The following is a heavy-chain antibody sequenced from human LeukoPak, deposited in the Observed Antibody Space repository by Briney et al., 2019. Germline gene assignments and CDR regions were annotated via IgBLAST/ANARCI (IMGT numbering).Heavy chain of an antibody. J-gene: IGHJ4*02. CDR2: IKQDGSEK. Sequence: GGSLRLSCAASGFTFSSYWMSWVRQAPGKGLEWVANIKQDGSEKYYVDSVKGRFTVSRDNAKNSLYLQMNSLRAEDTAVYYCARAPDTIFGVVKAFDYWAREPWSPSPQ. CDR3: ARAPDTIFGVVKAFDY. CDR1: GFTFSSYW. V-gene: IGHV3-7*01. D-gene: IGHD3-3*01.